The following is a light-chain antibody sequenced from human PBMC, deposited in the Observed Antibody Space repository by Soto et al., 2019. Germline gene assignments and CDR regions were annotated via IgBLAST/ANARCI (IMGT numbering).Light chain of an antibody. CDR3: QQYSRYPLT. V-gene: IGKV1-16*02. CDR2: AAS. CDR1: QDIRIY. Sequence: DIQLTQSPSSLSASVGDTVTITCRASQDIRIYLAWFQQKPGKAPQSLIYAASSLQSWVPSKFSGTSSGTDFSLTINNLQPEDFATYYLQQYSRYPLTFGGGTKVEIK. J-gene: IGKJ4*01.